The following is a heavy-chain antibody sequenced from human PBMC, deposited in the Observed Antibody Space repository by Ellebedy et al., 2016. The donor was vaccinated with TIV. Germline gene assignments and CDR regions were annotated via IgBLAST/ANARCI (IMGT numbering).Heavy chain of an antibody. J-gene: IGHJ6*03. D-gene: IGHD3-3*01. CDR1: GGSITGYY. CDR2: VSYSGST. CDR3: ARGERFLEWHHMDV. Sequence: SETLSLXCTVSGGSITGYYWVWIRQPPGKGLEWIGYVSYSGSTNYNRALRSRITISVDTSKSQFSLRLSSVTAADTAVYYCARGERFLEWHHMDVWGRGTMVTVSS. V-gene: IGHV4-59*13.